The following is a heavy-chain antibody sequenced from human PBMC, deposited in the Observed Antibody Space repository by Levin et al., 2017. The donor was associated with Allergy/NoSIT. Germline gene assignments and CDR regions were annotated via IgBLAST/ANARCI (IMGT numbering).Heavy chain of an antibody. V-gene: IGHV3-53*01. CDR1: GFTVSSNY. CDR3: ARGFSVGFDI. D-gene: IGHD3-10*01. J-gene: IGHJ3*02. CDR2: IYSGGST. Sequence: GESLKISCAASGFTVSSNYMSWVRQAPGKGLEWVSVIYSGGSTYYADSVKGRFTISRDNSKNTLYLQMNSLRAEDTAVYYCARGFSVGFDIWGQGTMVTVSS.